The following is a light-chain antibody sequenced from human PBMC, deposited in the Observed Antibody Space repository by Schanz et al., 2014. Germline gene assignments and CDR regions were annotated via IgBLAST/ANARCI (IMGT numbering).Light chain of an antibody. J-gene: IGLJ2*01. CDR3: SSYAGSNNFT. Sequence: QSALTQPTSVSGSPGQSITISCTGTSSDNLVSWYQQHPGKAPKLMIYEGSKRPSGVSNRISGSKSGNTASLTVSGLQAEDEADYYCSSYAGSNNFTFGGGTKLTVL. V-gene: IGLV2-14*02. CDR2: EGS. CDR1: SSDNL.